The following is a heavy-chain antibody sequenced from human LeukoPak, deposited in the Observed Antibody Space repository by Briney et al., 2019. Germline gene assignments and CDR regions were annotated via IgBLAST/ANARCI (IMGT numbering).Heavy chain of an antibody. CDR1: GFTFSRYA. CDR3: ATHRDGYKTTDY. V-gene: IGHV3-23*01. CDR2: ISTSGTST. Sequence: GGSLRLSCAASGFTFSRYAMNWVRQVPGKGLEWVSAISTSGTSTYYADSVKGRFTISRDNSKNTLYLQMNSLRVDDTAVYYCATHRDGYKTTDYWGQGTLVTVSS. J-gene: IGHJ4*02. D-gene: IGHD5-12*01.